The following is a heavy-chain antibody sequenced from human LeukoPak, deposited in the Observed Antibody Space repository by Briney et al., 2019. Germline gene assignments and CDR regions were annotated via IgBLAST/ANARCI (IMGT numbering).Heavy chain of an antibody. CDR2: ISGDGGST. D-gene: IGHD4-17*01. J-gene: IGHJ4*02. CDR3: ANGYGDSYLDY. V-gene: IGHV3-43*02. Sequence: QPGGSLRLSCAASGFTFDDYAMHWVRQAPGKGLEWVSLISGDGGSTYYADSVKGRFTISRDNSKNSLYLQMNSLRTEDTALHYCANGYGDSYLDYWGQGTLVTVSS. CDR1: GFTFDDYA.